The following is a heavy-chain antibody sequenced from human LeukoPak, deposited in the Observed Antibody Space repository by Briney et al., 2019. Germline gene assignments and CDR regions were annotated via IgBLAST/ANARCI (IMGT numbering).Heavy chain of an antibody. D-gene: IGHD1-26*01. CDR3: ARGDGGSYMVAFGI. CDR1: GFTFSSYS. CDR2: ISSSSSYI. V-gene: IGHV3-21*01. Sequence: PGGSLRLSCAASGFTFSSYSMNWVRQAPGKGLEWVSSISSSSSYIYYADSVKGRFTISRDNAKNSLYLQMNSLRAEDTAVYYCARGDGGSYMVAFGIWGQGTMVTVSS. J-gene: IGHJ3*02.